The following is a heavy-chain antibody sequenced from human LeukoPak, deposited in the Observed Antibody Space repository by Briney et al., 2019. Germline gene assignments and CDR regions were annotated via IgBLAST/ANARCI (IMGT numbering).Heavy chain of an antibody. V-gene: IGHV4-4*02. CDR2: IHHSGSA. J-gene: IGHJ4*02. Sequence: SETLSLTCDVSGGSISSGYWWSWVRQSPGKGLEWIAEIHHSGSANYNPSLKSRVTISVDKSKNQFSVMLTPVTAADTAVYYCASTDIVGASDYWGQGTLVTVSS. CDR3: ASTDIVGASDY. CDR1: GGSISSGYW. D-gene: IGHD1-26*01.